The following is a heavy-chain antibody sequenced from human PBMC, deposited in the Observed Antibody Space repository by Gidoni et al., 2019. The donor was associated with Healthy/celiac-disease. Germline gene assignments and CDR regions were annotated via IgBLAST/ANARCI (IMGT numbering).Heavy chain of an antibody. CDR2: IYHSGST. CDR1: GSSISTGYY. D-gene: IGHD1-26*01. J-gene: IGHJ4*02. Sequence: QVQLQESGPGLVKPSGTLSPTCAVAGSSISTGYYWGWIRPPPGKGLEWIGSIYHSGSTYYNPSLKRRVTISLDTSKNQFSLKLSSVTAADTAVYYCARVIVGALYFDYWGQGILVTVSS. CDR3: ARVIVGALYFDY. V-gene: IGHV4-38-2*01.